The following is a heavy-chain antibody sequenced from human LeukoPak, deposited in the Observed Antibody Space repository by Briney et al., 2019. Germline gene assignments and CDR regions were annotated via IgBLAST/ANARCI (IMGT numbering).Heavy chain of an antibody. CDR2: MNPNSGNT. V-gene: IGHV1-8*01. CDR3: ARAAGATSLYYYYYYMDV. Sequence: ASVKVSCKASGYTFTSYDINWVRQATGQGLEWMGWMNPNSGNTGYAQKFQGRVTMTRNTSISTAYMELSSLRSEDTAVYYCARAAGATSLYYYYYYMDVWGKGTTVTVSS. CDR1: GYTFTSYD. D-gene: IGHD1-26*01. J-gene: IGHJ6*03.